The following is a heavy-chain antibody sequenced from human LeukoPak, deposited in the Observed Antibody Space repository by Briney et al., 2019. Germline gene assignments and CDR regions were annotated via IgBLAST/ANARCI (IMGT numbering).Heavy chain of an antibody. Sequence: SETLSLTCAVYGGSFSGYYWSWIRQPPGKGLEWIGEINHSGSTNYNPSLKSRVTISVDTSKNQFSLKLSSVTAADTAVYYCARKGPKVTIFGVVNRKTYMDVWSKGTTVTVSS. CDR1: GGSFSGYY. CDR3: ARKGPKVTIFGVVNRKTYMDV. J-gene: IGHJ6*03. CDR2: INHSGST. V-gene: IGHV4-34*01. D-gene: IGHD3-3*01.